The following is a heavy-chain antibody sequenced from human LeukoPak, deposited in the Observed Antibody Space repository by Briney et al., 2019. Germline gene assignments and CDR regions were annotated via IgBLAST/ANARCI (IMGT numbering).Heavy chain of an antibody. J-gene: IGHJ6*03. V-gene: IGHV3-7*01. D-gene: IGHD3-3*01. Sequence: PGGSLRLSCAASGFTFSSYWMSWVRQAPGKGLEWVANIKQDGSEKYYVDSVKGRFTISRDNAKNSLYLQMNSLRAEDTAVYYCARDNEVRPLDFWSGYSMLITYYYYYMDVWGKGTTVTVSS. CDR1: GFTFSSYW. CDR3: ARDNEVRPLDFWSGYSMLITYYYYYMDV. CDR2: IKQDGSEK.